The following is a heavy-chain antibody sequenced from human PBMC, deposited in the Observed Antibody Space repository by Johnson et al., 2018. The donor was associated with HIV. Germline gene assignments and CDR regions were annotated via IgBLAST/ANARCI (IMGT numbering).Heavy chain of an antibody. V-gene: IGHV3-7*04. CDR1: GFPFSSFW. D-gene: IGHD3-10*01. CDR2: IKQDGSEK. CDR3: ARHVLLWFGESADAFDI. J-gene: IGHJ3*02. Sequence: VQLVESGGGLVQPGGSLRVSCAASGFPFSSFWMTWVRQAPGKGLEWVANIKQDGSEKYHADSVKGRFTISRDNAKNTLYLQMNSLRAEDTAVYYCARHVLLWFGESADAFDIWGQGTMVTVSS.